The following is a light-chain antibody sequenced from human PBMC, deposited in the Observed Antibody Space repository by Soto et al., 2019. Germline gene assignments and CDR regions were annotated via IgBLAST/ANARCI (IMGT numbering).Light chain of an antibody. CDR3: HQYYNAPWT. J-gene: IGKJ1*01. CDR2: WAS. Sequence: DIVMTQSPDSLAVSLGERATINCKSSLSIFYSSNNRSYLAWYQQKPGQPPKLLVYWASTRESGVPDRFSGSGSGTDFTLTITSMQAEDVALYSCHQYYNAPWTFGQGTKVEIK. CDR1: LSIFYSSNNRSY. V-gene: IGKV4-1*01.